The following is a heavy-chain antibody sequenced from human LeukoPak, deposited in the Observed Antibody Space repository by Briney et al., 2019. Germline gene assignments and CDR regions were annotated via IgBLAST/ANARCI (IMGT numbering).Heavy chain of an antibody. V-gene: IGHV1-8*01. CDR2: MNPNSGNT. CDR3: ARGFKSGSYLGY. CDR1: GYTFTSYD. Sequence: ASVKVSCKASGYTFTSYDINWVRQATGQGLEWMGWMNPNSGNTGYAQKFQGRVTMTRNTSISTAYMELSSLRSEDTVVYYCARGFKSGSYLGYWGQGTLVTVSS. J-gene: IGHJ4*02. D-gene: IGHD1-26*01.